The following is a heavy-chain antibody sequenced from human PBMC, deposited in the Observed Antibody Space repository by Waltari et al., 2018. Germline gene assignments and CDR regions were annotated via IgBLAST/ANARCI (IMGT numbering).Heavy chain of an antibody. CDR2: IIPIVGTA. Sequence: QVQLVQSGAAVKKPGSSVKVSCKASGGTFSSYAISWVRQAPGRELEWMGGIIPIVGTANYGKKFHGRVTSTADKSTSTAYMELSRLRSEDTAVYYGARTYYYGSGSYYDLPDYWGQGTLVTVSS. CDR3: ARTYYYGSGSYYDLPDY. CDR1: GGTFSSYA. J-gene: IGHJ4*02. V-gene: IGHV1-69*14. D-gene: IGHD3-10*01.